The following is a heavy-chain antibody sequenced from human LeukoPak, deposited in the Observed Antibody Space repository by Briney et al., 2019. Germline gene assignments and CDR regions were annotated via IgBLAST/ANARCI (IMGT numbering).Heavy chain of an antibody. V-gene: IGHV1-18*01. D-gene: IGHD4/OR15-4a*01. CDR3: ARRHVDHGADH. CDR1: GYTFTGHG. CDR2: ISVYTTNT. Sequence: ASVKLSCTASGYTFTGHGISWVRQAHGQGLEWMGWISVYTTNTAYTERLQDRITMTTVPTTSTAYLELRSLRFGDTAVYYCARRHVDHGADHWGQGTLVTVSS. J-gene: IGHJ5*02.